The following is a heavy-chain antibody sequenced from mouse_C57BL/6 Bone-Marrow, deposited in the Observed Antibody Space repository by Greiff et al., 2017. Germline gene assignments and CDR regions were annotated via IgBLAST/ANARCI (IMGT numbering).Heavy chain of an antibody. D-gene: IGHD4-1*01. CDR1: GYTFTGYW. Sequence: VQLQQSGAELMKPGASVKLSCKATGYTFTGYWIEWVKQRPGHGLEWIGEILPGSGSTTYNEKFKGKATFTADTSSTTAYLQLSSLTPPDSANYYGTRNWDVHYWGQGTTLTVSS. CDR2: ILPGSGST. V-gene: IGHV1-9*01. J-gene: IGHJ2*01. CDR3: TRNWDVHY.